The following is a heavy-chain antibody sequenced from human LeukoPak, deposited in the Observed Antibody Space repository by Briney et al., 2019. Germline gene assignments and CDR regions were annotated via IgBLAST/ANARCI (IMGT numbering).Heavy chain of an antibody. CDR2: ISGGGST. V-gene: IGHV3-66*01. Sequence: GGSLRLSCAASGFSFSGNYMNWVRQAPGKGLEWVSLISGGGSTDYADSTRGRFTISRDNYNNTVFLQMNYLGADDTAVYFCARATSKTAGFDFWGQGTLVTVSS. CDR3: ARATSKTAGFDF. J-gene: IGHJ4*02. D-gene: IGHD2-2*01. CDR1: GFSFSGNY.